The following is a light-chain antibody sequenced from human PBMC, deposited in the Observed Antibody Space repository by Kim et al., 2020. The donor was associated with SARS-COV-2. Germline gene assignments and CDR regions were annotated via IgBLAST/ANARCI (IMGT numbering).Light chain of an antibody. CDR3: QTWGTGWV. J-gene: IGLJ3*02. Sequence: QLVLTQSPSASASLGASVKLTCTLSSGHSSYAIAWHQQQPEKGPRYLMKLNSDGSHSNGDGIPDRFSGSSSGAERYLTISSLQSEDEADYYCQTWGTGWVFGGGTQLTVL. V-gene: IGLV4-69*01. CDR2: LNSDGSH. CDR1: SGHSSYA.